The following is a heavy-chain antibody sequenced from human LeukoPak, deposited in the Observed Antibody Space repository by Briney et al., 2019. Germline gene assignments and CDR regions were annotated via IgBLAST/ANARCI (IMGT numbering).Heavy chain of an antibody. Sequence: SETLSLTCTVSGGSINTYYWSWIRQPPGKGLEWIGYVYSSGRTNYNPSLKSRVSISVDTSKNQFSLKLSSVTAADTAVYYCARLGSSIFNGFDSWGQGSLVTVSS. D-gene: IGHD6-6*01. CDR2: VYSSGRT. V-gene: IGHV4-4*09. CDR1: GGSINTYY. J-gene: IGHJ4*02. CDR3: ARLGSSIFNGFDS.